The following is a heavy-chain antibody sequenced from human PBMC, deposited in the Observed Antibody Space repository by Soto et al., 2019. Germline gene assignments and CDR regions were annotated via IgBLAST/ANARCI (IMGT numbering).Heavy chain of an antibody. D-gene: IGHD2-21*01. CDR1: GFTFSSYG. Sequence: GGSLRLSCAASGFTFSSYGMHWVRQAPGKGLEWVAVISYDGSNKYYADSVKGRFTISRDNSKNTLYLQMNSLRAEDTAVYYCAKARVRGGDPKHYYMDVWGKGTTVTVSS. J-gene: IGHJ6*03. CDR3: AKARVRGGDPKHYYMDV. V-gene: IGHV3-30*18. CDR2: ISYDGSNK.